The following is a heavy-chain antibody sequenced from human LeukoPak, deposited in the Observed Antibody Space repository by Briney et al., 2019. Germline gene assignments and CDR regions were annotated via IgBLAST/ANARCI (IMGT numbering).Heavy chain of an antibody. CDR2: FDPEDGET. CDR1: GYTLTELS. J-gene: IGHJ4*02. D-gene: IGHD3-10*01. Sequence: ASVKVCCKVSGYTLTELSMHWVRQAPGKGLERMGGFDPEDGETIYAQKFQGRVTMTEDTSTDTAYMELSSLRSEDTAVYYCATDKDGSGSYYTWGQGTLVTVSS. V-gene: IGHV1-24*01. CDR3: ATDKDGSGSYYT.